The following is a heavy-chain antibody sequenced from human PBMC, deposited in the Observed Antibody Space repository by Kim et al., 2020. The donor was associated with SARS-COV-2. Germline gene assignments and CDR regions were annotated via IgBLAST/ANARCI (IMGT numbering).Heavy chain of an antibody. D-gene: IGHD6-13*01. CDR3: ARDGVAAAGTGSYYYYG. CDR1: GFTFSSYA. J-gene: IGHJ6*01. V-gene: IGHV3-30*04. Sequence: GGSLRLSCAASGFTFSSYAMHWVRQAPGKGLEWVAVISYDGSNKYYADSVKGRFTISRDNSKNTLYLQMNSLRAEDTAVYYCARDGVAAAGTGSYYYYG. CDR2: ISYDGSNK.